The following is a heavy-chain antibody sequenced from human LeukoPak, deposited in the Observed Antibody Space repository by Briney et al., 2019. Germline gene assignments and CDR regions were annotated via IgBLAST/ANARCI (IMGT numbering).Heavy chain of an antibody. D-gene: IGHD6-13*01. CDR2: ISGSGGST. J-gene: IGHJ4*02. CDR1: GFTFSSYA. V-gene: IGHV3-23*01. Sequence: GGSLRLSCAASGFTFSSYAMSWVRQAPGKGLEWVSAISGSGGSTYYADSVKGRFTISRDNSKNTLYLQMNSLRAEDTAVYYCAKDMVAAAGGFYYLDYWGQGTLVTVSS. CDR3: AKDMVAAAGGFYYLDY.